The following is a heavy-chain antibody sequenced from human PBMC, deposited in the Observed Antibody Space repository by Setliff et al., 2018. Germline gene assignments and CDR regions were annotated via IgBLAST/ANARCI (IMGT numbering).Heavy chain of an antibody. D-gene: IGHD3-10*01. CDR2: IYTSGST. Sequence: PSETLSLTCTVSGGSISNYYWSWIRQPAGKGLEWIGRIYTSGSTNYNPSLKSRVTMSVDTSKNQFSLKLSSVTAADTAVYYCARGIITMVRGVITFSYYFDYWGQGTLVTVSS. CDR3: ARGIITMVRGVITFSYYFDY. V-gene: IGHV4-4*07. J-gene: IGHJ4*02. CDR1: GGSISNYY.